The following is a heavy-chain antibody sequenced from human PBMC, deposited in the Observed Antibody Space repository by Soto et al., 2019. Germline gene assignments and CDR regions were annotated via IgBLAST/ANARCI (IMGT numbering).Heavy chain of an antibody. CDR1: GFTVSSNY. CDR3: ARDGVRPGETVKQGYYYYYMDV. D-gene: IGHD3-3*01. CDR2: IYSGGST. Sequence: EVQLVESGGGLVQPGGSLRLSCAASGFTVSSNYMSWVRQAPGKGLEWVSVIYSGGSTYYADSVKGRFTISRDNSKNTLYLQMNSLRAEDTAVYYCARDGVRPGETVKQGYYYYYMDVWGKGTTVTVSS. V-gene: IGHV3-66*01. J-gene: IGHJ6*03.